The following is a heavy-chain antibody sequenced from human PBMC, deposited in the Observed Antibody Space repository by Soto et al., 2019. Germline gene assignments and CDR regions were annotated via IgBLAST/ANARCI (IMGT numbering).Heavy chain of an antibody. V-gene: IGHV3-30*04. CDR1: GFTFSSYV. Sequence: QVQLMESGGGVVQPGRSLRLSCTVSGFTFSSYVMHWVRRAPGEGLEWVAGISVDGSGRHYADSVKGRFTISRDNSKNTVYLQMDSLTAEETTVYYCAREDESSGHAGTFQNWGQGTLVTVSS. D-gene: IGHD3-22*01. J-gene: IGHJ1*01. CDR2: ISVDGSGR. CDR3: AREDESSGHAGTFQN.